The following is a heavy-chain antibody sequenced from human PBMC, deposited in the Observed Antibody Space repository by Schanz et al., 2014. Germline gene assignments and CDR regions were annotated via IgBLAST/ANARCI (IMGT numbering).Heavy chain of an antibody. CDR3: ARDRAVAIFDY. Sequence: GPEVAEPGASVKVSCKASGYTFTSYGISWVRQAPGQGPEWMGWISDYNADTKYAQKVQGRVTMTTDTSTSTAYMELRSLRSDDTAVYYCARDRAVAIFDYWGQGTLVTVSS. D-gene: IGHD6-19*01. CDR2: ISDYNADT. CDR1: GYTFTSYG. V-gene: IGHV1-18*04. J-gene: IGHJ4*02.